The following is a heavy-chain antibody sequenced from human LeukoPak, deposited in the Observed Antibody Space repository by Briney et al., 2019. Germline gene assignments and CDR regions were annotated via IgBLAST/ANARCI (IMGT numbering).Heavy chain of an antibody. CDR1: GFSFSGYW. J-gene: IGHJ4*02. CDR2: IKQDGSVK. CDR3: AKVREDRYSNSRGFYLDY. Sequence: GGSLRLSCAASGFSFSGYWMSWVRQTPGKGLEWVANIKQDGSVKNSVDSMKGRFTISRVNSENTLYLQMNSLRSEDTAIYYCAKVREDRYSNSRGFYLDYWGQGTLVTVPS. V-gene: IGHV3-7*01. D-gene: IGHD3-22*01.